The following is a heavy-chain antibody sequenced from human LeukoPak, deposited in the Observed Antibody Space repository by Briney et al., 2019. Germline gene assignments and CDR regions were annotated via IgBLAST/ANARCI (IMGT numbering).Heavy chain of an antibody. Sequence: PSETLSLTCAVYGGSCSDYYCSWIRQPPGKGLEWIGEIHAYGDLYYNSFLRSRLTISIDTSKTQFSLSLTSLTAADTAFYYCARGRDRSKAGEHWGQGTLVTVSS. CDR2: IHAYGDL. CDR1: GGSCSDYY. V-gene: IGHV4-34*01. D-gene: IGHD2-21*01. J-gene: IGHJ4*02. CDR3: ARGRDRSKAGEH.